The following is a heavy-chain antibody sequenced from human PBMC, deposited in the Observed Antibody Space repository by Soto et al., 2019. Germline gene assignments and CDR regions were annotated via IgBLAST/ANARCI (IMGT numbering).Heavy chain of an antibody. D-gene: IGHD6-19*01. CDR1: GFTFSIYA. CDR3: AKDLSSGPLYYYYGMDV. CDR2: ISGSGGST. J-gene: IGHJ6*02. V-gene: IGHV3-23*01. Sequence: WGSLLLSCAASGFTFSIYAMSWVRQAPGRGLEWVSAISGSGGSTYYADSVKGRFTISRDNSKNTLYLQMNSLRAEDTAVYYCAKDLSSGPLYYYYGMDVWGQGTPVTVSS.